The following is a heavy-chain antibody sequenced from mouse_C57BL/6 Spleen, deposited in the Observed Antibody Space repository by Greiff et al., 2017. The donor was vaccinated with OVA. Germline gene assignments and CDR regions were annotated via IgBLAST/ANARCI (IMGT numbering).Heavy chain of an antibody. Sequence: EVHLVESGGGLVQSGRSLRLSCATSGFTFSDFYMEWVRQAPGKGLEWIAARRNKANDYTTEYSASVKGRFIVSRDTSQSILYLQMNALRAEDTAIYYCARDDYDAWFAYWGQGTLVTVSA. V-gene: IGHV7-1*01. J-gene: IGHJ3*01. CDR3: ARDDYDAWFAY. CDR2: RRNKANDYTT. CDR1: GFTFSDFY. D-gene: IGHD2-4*01.